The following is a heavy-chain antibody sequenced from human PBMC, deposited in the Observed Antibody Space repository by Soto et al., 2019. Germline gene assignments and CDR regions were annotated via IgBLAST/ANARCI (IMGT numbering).Heavy chain of an antibody. Sequence: ASVKVSCKASGYTFTRYGISWGRQAPGQGLEWMGWISGYNGDTKYAQKFQGRVTMTVDTSTTTAYMELRSLTSDDRAVYYCAKNGQPPYYYYGMDVWGQ. V-gene: IGHV1-18*01. CDR1: GYTFTRYG. CDR3: AKNGQPPYYYYGMDV. CDR2: ISGYNGDT. D-gene: IGHD2-8*01. J-gene: IGHJ6*02.